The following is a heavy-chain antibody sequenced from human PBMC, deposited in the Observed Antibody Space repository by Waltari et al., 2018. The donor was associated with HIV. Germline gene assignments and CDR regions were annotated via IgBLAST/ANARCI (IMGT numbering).Heavy chain of an antibody. CDR2: IYPRDSET. Sequence: VQRLPSGAEVKKPGESLNISCKGSGYSSPVYWIGWVRQKPGKGLEWMGIIYPRDSETRLSPSFQGQVTISADKSIDTAYLHWTSLKASDTAIYYCTRQLYRGGEVAYWGQGTLVTVSS. CDR1: GYSSPVYW. V-gene: IGHV5-51*01. D-gene: IGHD3-10*01. J-gene: IGHJ4*02. CDR3: TRQLYRGGEVAY.